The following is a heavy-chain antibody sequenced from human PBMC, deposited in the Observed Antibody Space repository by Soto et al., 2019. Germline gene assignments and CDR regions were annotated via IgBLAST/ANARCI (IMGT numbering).Heavy chain of an antibody. CDR3: ARDVVYGGSYYTWGIDY. CDR1: GYTFTSYA. CDR2: INAGNGNT. V-gene: IGHV1-3*01. Sequence: ASVKVSCKASGYTFTSYAMHWVRQAPGQRLEWMGWINAGNGNTKYSQKFQGRVTITRDTSASSAYMELSSLRSEDTAVYYCARDVVYGGSYYTWGIDYWGQGTLVTVSS. D-gene: IGHD1-26*01. J-gene: IGHJ4*02.